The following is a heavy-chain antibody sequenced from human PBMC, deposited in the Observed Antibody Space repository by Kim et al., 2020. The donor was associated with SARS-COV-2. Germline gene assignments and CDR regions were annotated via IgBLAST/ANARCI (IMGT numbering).Heavy chain of an antibody. CDR3: AALRYFDLPSYGMDV. CDR1: GFTFTSSA. V-gene: IGHV1-58*01. CDR2: IVVGSGNT. D-gene: IGHD3-9*01. J-gene: IGHJ6*02. Sequence: SVKVSCKASGFTFTSSAVQWVRQARGQRLEWIGWIVVGSGNTNYAQKFQERVTITRDMSTSTAYMELSSLRSEDTAVYYCAALRYFDLPSYGMDVWGQGTTVTVSS.